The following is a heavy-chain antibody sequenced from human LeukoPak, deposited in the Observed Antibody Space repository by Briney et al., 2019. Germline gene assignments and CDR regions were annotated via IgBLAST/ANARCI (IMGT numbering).Heavy chain of an antibody. J-gene: IGHJ4*02. D-gene: IGHD4-11*01. CDR3: ARGGYSNYDDRFDY. CDR1: GGSFSGYY. CDR2: INHSGST. Sequence: SETLSLTCAVYGGSFSGYYWSWIRQPPGKGLEWIGEINHSGSTNYNPSLKSRVTISVDTSKNQFSLKLSSVTAADTAVYYCARGGYSNYDDRFDYWGQGTLVTVSS. V-gene: IGHV4-34*01.